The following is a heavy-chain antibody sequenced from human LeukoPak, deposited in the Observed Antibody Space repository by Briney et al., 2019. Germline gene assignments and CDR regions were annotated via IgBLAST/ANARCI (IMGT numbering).Heavy chain of an antibody. J-gene: IGHJ3*02. V-gene: IGHV4-39*01. D-gene: IGHD3-3*01. CDR3: ARRGRITIFGVVIIPDAFDI. CDR1: GGSMSNIYY. Sequence: SETLSLTCNVSGGSMSNIYYWGWIRQPPGKGLEWIGNIFYSGITYYNPSLRSRVTIAIDTSKSQFSLKLTSVTAADTAVYYCARRGRITIFGVVIIPDAFDIWGQGTMVTVSS. CDR2: IFYSGIT.